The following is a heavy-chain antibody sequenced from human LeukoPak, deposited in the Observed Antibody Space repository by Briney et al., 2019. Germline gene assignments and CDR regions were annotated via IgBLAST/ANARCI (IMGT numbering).Heavy chain of an antibody. CDR1: GGSISSYY. J-gene: IGHJ4*02. CDR3: ASLYYDFWSGSYYFDY. V-gene: IGHV4-59*01. CDR2: IYYSGST. D-gene: IGHD3-3*01. Sequence: SETLSLTRTVSGGSISSYYWSWIRQPPGKGLEWIGYIYYSGSTNYNPSLKSRVTISVDTSKNQFSLKLSSVTAADTAVYYCASLYYDFWSGSYYFDYWGQGTLVTVSS.